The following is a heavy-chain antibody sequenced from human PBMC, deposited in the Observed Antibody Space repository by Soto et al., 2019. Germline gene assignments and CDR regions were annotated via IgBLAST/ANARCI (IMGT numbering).Heavy chain of an antibody. CDR3: AKDSMIRGVNGMDV. CDR1: GFTFSSYA. J-gene: IGHJ6*02. CDR2: IGGSVGST. Sequence: EVQLLESGGGLVQPGGSLRLSCAASGFTFSSYAMTWVRQAPGKGLEWVSPIGGSVGSTFYADSVKGRFTISRDNSKSTLYLQVNRLRVDDTAVYYCAKDSMIRGVNGMDVWGQGTTVTVSS. D-gene: IGHD3-10*01. V-gene: IGHV3-23*01.